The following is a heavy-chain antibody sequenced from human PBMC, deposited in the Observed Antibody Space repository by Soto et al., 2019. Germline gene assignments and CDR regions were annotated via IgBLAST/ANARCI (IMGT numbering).Heavy chain of an antibody. Sequence: GGSLRLSCAASAFTFSTYAMSWVRQAPGKGLEWVSGIRNSGTYTHYADSVKGRFTISRDNSKNTLYLQMNSLRAEDTAVYYCAKDLVADTSSWYDCWGQGTLVTVSS. J-gene: IGHJ5*01. CDR2: IRNSGTYT. CDR3: AKDLVADTSSWYDC. V-gene: IGHV3-23*01. CDR1: AFTFSTYA. D-gene: IGHD6-13*01.